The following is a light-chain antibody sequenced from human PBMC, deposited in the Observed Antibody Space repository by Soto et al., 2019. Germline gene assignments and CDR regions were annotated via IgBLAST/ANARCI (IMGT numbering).Light chain of an antibody. CDR2: DVT. V-gene: IGLV2-8*01. CDR3: CSYAGSGNVV. Sequence: QSALTQPASVSGSPGQSITISCTGTSHDIGGYKYVSWYQQHPGRAPKLIIYDVTKRPSGVPDRLSGSKSGNTASLTVSGLQAEDEADYYCCSYAGSGNVVFGGGTKLTVL. J-gene: IGLJ2*01. CDR1: SHDIGGYKY.